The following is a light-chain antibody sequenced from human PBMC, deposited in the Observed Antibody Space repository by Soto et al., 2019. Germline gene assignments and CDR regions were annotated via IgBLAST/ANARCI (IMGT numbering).Light chain of an antibody. Sequence: ALTQPASVSGSPGQSITISCTGTSSDVGGYNYVSWYQQHPGKAPKLMIYEVSNRPSGVSNRFSGSKSGNTASLTISGLQAEDEADYYCSSYTSSSTLGVFGGGTQLTVL. CDR3: SSYTSSSTLGV. V-gene: IGLV2-14*01. CDR2: EVS. CDR1: SSDVGGYNY. J-gene: IGLJ2*01.